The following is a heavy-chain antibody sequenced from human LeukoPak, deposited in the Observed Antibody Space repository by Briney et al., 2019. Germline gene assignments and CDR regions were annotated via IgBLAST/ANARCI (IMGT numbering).Heavy chain of an antibody. CDR3: ARDPVPTL. Sequence: GGSLRLSCAASGFSFDDYGMSWVRQAPGKGLEWVANINENGSEKYYVGSVKGRFTISRDNAKNSLYLQMNSLRAEDTALYYCARDPVPTLWGQGTLVIVSS. J-gene: IGHJ4*02. V-gene: IGHV3-7*01. CDR2: INENGSEK. CDR1: GFSFDDYG.